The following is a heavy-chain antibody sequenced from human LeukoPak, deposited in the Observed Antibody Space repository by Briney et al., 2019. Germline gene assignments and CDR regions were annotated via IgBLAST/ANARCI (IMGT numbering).Heavy chain of an antibody. CDR2: IIPIFGTA. Sequence: SVKVSFKASGGTFSIYAISWVRQAPGQGLEWMGRIIPIFGTANYAQKFQGRVTITTDESTSTAYMELRSLSSEDTAVYYGARAGGGDNGWGQRTPVTVSS. D-gene: IGHD2-21*02. CDR1: GGTFSIYA. V-gene: IGHV1-69*05. J-gene: IGHJ4*02. CDR3: ARAGGGDNG.